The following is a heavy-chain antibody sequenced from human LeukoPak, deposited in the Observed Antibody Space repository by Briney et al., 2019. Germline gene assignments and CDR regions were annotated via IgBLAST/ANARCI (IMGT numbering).Heavy chain of an antibody. J-gene: IGHJ4*02. Sequence: GGSLRLSCAASGFTFSSYSMNWVRQAPGKGLEWVSSISSSSSYIYYADSVKGRFTISRDNAKNTLYLQMNRLRAEDTAVYYCAINTPPPATDYWGQGTLVTVSS. CDR1: GFTFSSYS. D-gene: IGHD2-2*01. CDR3: AINTPPPATDY. CDR2: ISSSSSYI. V-gene: IGHV3-21*01.